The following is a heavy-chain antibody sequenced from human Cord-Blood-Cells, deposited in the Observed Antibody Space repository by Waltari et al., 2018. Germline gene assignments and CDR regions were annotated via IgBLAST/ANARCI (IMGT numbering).Heavy chain of an antibody. CDR2: ISYYGSHK. CDR3: ARAGYDSSGYYFDY. D-gene: IGHD3-22*01. J-gene: IGHJ4*02. V-gene: IGHV3-30*04. Sequence: QVQLVESGGGVGQPGRSLRLSCGASGCTFSSYAMQWVRHDPGRGMEWAAVISYYGSHKYYADSVTSRFTISRDNSKNTLYLQMNSLRAEDTAVYYCARAGYDSSGYYFDYWGQGTLVTVSS. CDR1: GCTFSSYA.